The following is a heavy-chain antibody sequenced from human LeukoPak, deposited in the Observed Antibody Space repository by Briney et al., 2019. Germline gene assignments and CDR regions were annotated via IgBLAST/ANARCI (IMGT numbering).Heavy chain of an antibody. V-gene: IGHV1-18*01. CDR2: ISAYDGNT. CDR3: ASRSGTFPYYFDY. CDR1: GYTFSNYG. Sequence: ASVKVSCTTSGYTFSNYGISWMRQAPGQGPEWLGWISAYDGNTNYAQKCQGRVSMTTDTSTSTAYMELRSLRSDDTAVYYCASRSGTFPYYFDYWGQGTQVTVSS. D-gene: IGHD2-15*01. J-gene: IGHJ4*02.